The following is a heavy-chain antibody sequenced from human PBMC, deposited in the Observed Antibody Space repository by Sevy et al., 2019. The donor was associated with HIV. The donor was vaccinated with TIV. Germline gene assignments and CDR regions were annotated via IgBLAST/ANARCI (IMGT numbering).Heavy chain of an antibody. CDR1: GGSFSGYY. Sequence: SETLSLTCAVYGGSFSGYYWSWIRQPPGKGLEWIGEINHSGSTNYNPSLKSRVTISVDTSKNQFSLKLSSVTAADTAVYYCARISRVLRFLEWISRTGWFDPWGQGTLVTVSS. CDR2: INHSGST. CDR3: ARISRVLRFLEWISRTGWFDP. V-gene: IGHV4-34*01. D-gene: IGHD3-3*01. J-gene: IGHJ5*02.